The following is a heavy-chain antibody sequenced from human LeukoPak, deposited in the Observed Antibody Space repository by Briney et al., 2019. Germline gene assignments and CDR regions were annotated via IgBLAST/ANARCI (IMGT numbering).Heavy chain of an antibody. D-gene: IGHD2-2*03. Sequence: SQTLSLTCTVSGGSISSGGYYWSWIRQHPGKGLEWLGYIYYSGSTYYNPSLKSRVTISVDTSKNQFSLKLSSVTAADTAVYYCAIAGGYCCSTRCYGFGYWGQGTLVNVSS. J-gene: IGHJ4*02. V-gene: IGHV4-31*03. CDR3: AIAGGYCCSTRCYGFGY. CDR2: IYYSGST. CDR1: GGSISSGGYY.